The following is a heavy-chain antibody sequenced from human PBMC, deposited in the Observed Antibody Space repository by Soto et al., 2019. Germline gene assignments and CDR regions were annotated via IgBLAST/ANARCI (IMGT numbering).Heavy chain of an antibody. Sequence: PSETLSLTCTVSGVSALRGGHYWTWIRERGGKGLEFIGNIFYTGSTYNHPSLRSRVTMSLDNSKNHFSLSLTSVTAADTALYYCARDFGSGLSWFDPWGQGTQVTVSS. D-gene: IGHD3-10*01. CDR3: ARDFGSGLSWFDP. V-gene: IGHV4-31*03. CDR2: IFYTGST. CDR1: GVSALRGGHY. J-gene: IGHJ5*02.